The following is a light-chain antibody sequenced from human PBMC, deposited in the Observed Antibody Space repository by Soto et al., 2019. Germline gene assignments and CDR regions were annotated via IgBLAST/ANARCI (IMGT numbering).Light chain of an antibody. CDR1: QSVSSN. CDR3: QQYNNWLLLT. CDR2: GAS. V-gene: IGKV3-15*01. Sequence: EIVMTQSPATLSVSPGERATLSCRASQSVSSNLAWYQQKPGQAPRLLIYGASTRATGIPARFSGSGSGTAFTLTISSLQSEDFAVYYCQQYNNWLLLTFGGGTKVEIK. J-gene: IGKJ4*01.